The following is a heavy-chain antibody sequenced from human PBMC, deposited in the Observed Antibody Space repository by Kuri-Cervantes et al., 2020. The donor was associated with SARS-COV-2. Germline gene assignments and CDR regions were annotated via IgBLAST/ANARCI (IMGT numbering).Heavy chain of an antibody. D-gene: IGHD3-3*01. CDR1: GYTFTSYG. CDR3: ARVLRFLEWLPQPQYYFDY. CDR2: ISAYNGNT. Sequence: ASVKVSCKASGYTFTSYGISWVRQAPGQGLEWIGWISAYNGNTSYAQKLQGRVTMTTDTSTSTAYMELRSLRSDDTAVYYCARVLRFLEWLPQPQYYFDYWGQGTLVTVSS. V-gene: IGHV1-18*04. J-gene: IGHJ4*02.